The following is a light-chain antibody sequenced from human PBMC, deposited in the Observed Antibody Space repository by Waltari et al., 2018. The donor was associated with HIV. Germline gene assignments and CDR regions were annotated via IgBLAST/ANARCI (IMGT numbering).Light chain of an antibody. V-gene: IGLV1-40*01. CDR2: DNN. J-gene: IGLJ3*02. CDR3: QSYDSGLRV. CDR1: SSNIGAGSD. Sequence: QSVLTQPPSVSGAPGPRVTISCTGSSSNIGAGSDVHWYQQLPGTAPKLLIYDNNNRPSGVPDRFSGSKSGTSASLAITGLQAEDEADYYCQSYDSGLRVFGGGTKLTVL.